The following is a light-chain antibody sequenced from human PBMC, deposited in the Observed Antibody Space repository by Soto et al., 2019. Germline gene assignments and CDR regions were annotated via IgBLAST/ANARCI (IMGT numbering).Light chain of an antibody. CDR3: QQSYSTPPA. V-gene: IGKV1-5*03. J-gene: IGKJ5*01. Sequence: DIQMTQSPSTLSASVGDRVTITCRASQSISSWLAWFQQRPGRAPKFLIYKASSLKNGVPLRFSGSGSGTDFTLTISSLQPEDFATYYCQQSYSTPPAFGQGTRLEIK. CDR2: KAS. CDR1: QSISSW.